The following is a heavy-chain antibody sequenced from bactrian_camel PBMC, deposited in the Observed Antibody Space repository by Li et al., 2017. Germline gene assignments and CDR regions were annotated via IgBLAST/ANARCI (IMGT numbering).Heavy chain of an antibody. Sequence: DVQLVESGGGSVQAGGSLRLSCSASGDTGSMGWDRQAPGKEREAIAAIGSDGTTAYADSVKGRFTISKDNAKNTLYLQMTTLKPEDTATYYCAADDTYDLTHEYMSAVMSDMERYFAHWGHGTQVTVS. D-gene: IGHD1*01. J-gene: IGHJ4*01. V-gene: IGHV3S67*01. CDR3: AADDTYDLTHEYMSAVMSDMERYFAH. CDR1: GDTGS. CDR2: IGSDGTT.